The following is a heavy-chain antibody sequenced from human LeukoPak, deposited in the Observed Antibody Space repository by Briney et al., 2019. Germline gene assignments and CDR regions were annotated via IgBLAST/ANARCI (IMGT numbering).Heavy chain of an antibody. CDR2: RSSSGNTI. Sequence: GGSLRLSCAASGFTFSDYYMTWIRQAPGKGLEWISYRSSSGNTIYYADSVKGRFTISRDNAKNSLYLQMNSLRAEDTAVYYCARVRVAAAGSDYYYYGMDVWGQGTTVTVSS. J-gene: IGHJ6*02. CDR3: ARVRVAAAGSDYYYYGMDV. CDR1: GFTFSDYY. D-gene: IGHD6-13*01. V-gene: IGHV3-11*01.